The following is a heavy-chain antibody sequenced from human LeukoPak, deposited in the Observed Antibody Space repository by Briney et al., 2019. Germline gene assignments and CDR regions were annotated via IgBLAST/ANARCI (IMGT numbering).Heavy chain of an antibody. CDR3: ARGRSVTLVWCFAP. J-gene: IGHJ5*02. CDR2: FYYSGST. V-gene: IGHV4-30-4*08. CDR1: GGPLSSGSYY. Sequence: PSQTLSLTCTVSGGPLSSGSYYWSSIRQPPGKGLEWIGHFYYSGSTYYNPSLKSRVTISLDQSKNQFSPKLSSVTAPGRALLYCARGRSVTLVWCFAPWGQGTRVTVPS. D-gene: IGHD2-21*01.